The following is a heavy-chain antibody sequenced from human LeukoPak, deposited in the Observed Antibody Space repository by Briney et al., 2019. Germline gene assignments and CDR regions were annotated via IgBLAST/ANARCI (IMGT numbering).Heavy chain of an antibody. CDR1: GFTFSSYS. J-gene: IGHJ4*02. V-gene: IGHV3-48*01. Sequence: GGSLRLSCAASGFTFSSYSMNWVRQAPGKGLEWVSYISSSSSTIYYADSVKGRFTISRDNAKNSLYLQMNSLRAEYTAVYYCAREPSYCSSTSCYGAGEEFDYWGQGTLVTVAS. CDR3: AREPSYCSSTSCYGAGEEFDY. D-gene: IGHD2-2*01. CDR2: ISSSSSTI.